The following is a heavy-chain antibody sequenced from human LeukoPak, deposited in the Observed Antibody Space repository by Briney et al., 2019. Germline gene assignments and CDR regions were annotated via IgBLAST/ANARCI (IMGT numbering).Heavy chain of an antibody. D-gene: IGHD2-15*01. V-gene: IGHV4-4*08. CDR3: ARDERGYCSGGSCYREAFDI. Sequence: KSRVTISVDTSKNQFSLKLNSVTAADTAVYYCARDERGYCSGGSCYREAFDIWGQGTMVTVS. J-gene: IGHJ3*02.